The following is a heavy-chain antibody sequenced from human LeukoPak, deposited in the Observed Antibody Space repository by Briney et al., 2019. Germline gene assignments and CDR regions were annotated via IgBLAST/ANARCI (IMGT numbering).Heavy chain of an antibody. CDR2: ISDDGSNK. CDR3: AKDRYSSGWYSDFDY. V-gene: IGHV3-30*18. J-gene: IGHJ4*02. CDR1: GFTFSNYA. D-gene: IGHD6-19*01. Sequence: GRSLRLPCAASGFTFSNYAMHWVRQAPGKGLEWVAVISDDGSNKYYGDSVKGRFTISRDNSKNTVYLQMNSLRAEDTAVYYCAKDRYSSGWYSDFDYWGQGTLVTVSS.